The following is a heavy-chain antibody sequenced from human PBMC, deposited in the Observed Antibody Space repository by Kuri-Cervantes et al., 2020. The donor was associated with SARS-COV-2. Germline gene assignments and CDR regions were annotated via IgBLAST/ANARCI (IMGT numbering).Heavy chain of an antibody. CDR2: IIPVLGTA. CDR1: GGTFRTYG. D-gene: IGHD6-13*01. Sequence: SVKVSCKASGGTFRTYGFSWVRQAPGQGLEWMGGIIPVLGTAKYAQKFQGRITMTRNTSISTAYMELSSLRSEDTAVYYCARAPRIGQQLVRRYYFDYWGQGTLVTVSS. CDR3: ARAPRIGQQLVRRYYFDY. J-gene: IGHJ4*02. V-gene: IGHV1-69*10.